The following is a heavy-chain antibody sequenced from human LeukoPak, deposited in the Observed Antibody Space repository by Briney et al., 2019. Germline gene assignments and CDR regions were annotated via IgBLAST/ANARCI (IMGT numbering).Heavy chain of an antibody. CDR2: VSSSGSTI. CDR1: GFTFSSYE. CDR3: ARDKGSGWSYYYGMDV. J-gene: IGHJ6*02. Sequence: GGALRLSCAASGFTFSSYEMNWVRQAPGKGLEWVSYVSSSGSTIYYADSVKGRFTISRDNAKNSLYLQMNSLRAEDTAVYYCARDKGSGWSYYYGMDVWGQGTTVTVSS. D-gene: IGHD6-19*01. V-gene: IGHV3-48*03.